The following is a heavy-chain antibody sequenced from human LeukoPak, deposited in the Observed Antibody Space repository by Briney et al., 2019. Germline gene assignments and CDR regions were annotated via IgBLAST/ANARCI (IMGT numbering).Heavy chain of an antibody. Sequence: ASVKVSCKASGYTLTGYYMHWLRQAPGQGLEWMGWIIPNSGGTNYAQKFQGTVTMTRDTPISTAYMELSRVRSDDTAVYYCARASRYGGNLFYFDYWGQGTLVTVSS. J-gene: IGHJ4*02. CDR1: GYTLTGYY. CDR3: ARASRYGGNLFYFDY. V-gene: IGHV1-2*02. CDR2: IIPNSGGT. D-gene: IGHD4-23*01.